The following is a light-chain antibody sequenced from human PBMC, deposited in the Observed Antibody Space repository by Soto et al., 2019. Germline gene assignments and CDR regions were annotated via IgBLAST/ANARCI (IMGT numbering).Light chain of an antibody. CDR2: AAS. CDR1: QRVTSF. CDR3: QQSYSAPYT. Sequence: DIQMTQSPSSLSASVGDRVIITCRASQRVTSFINWYRQRPGKAPELLIFAASTLHSGVPSRFSGSGSGTDFTLTITSLHPGDIGVYFCQQSYSAPYTFGQGTKLVIK. V-gene: IGKV1-39*01. J-gene: IGKJ2*01.